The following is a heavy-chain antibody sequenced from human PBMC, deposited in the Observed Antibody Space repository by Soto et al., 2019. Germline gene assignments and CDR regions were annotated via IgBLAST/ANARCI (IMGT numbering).Heavy chain of an antibody. CDR2: ISYDGSNK. V-gene: IGHV3-30*18. CDR3: AKDGQGLGATTSSLAFDI. CDR1: GFTFSSYG. D-gene: IGHD1-26*01. J-gene: IGHJ3*02. Sequence: RRLSCAASGFTFSSYGMHWVRQAPGKGLEWVAVISYDGSNKYYADSVKGRFTISRDNSKNTLYLQMNSLRAEDTAVYYCAKDGQGLGATTSSLAFDIWGQGTMVTVSS.